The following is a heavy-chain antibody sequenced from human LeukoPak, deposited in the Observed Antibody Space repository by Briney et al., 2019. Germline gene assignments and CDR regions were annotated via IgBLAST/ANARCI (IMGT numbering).Heavy chain of an antibody. Sequence: ASVKVSCKTSGYTFSSYDISWVRQAPGQGLEWMGWISAYNGNTNYAQKLQGRVTTTTDTSTSTAYLELRSLRSEDTAVYYCARGAYDILTGYYVGYYFDYWGQGTLVTVS. CDR1: GYTFSSYD. CDR2: ISAYNGNT. CDR3: ARGAYDILTGYYVGYYFDY. D-gene: IGHD3-9*01. V-gene: IGHV1-18*01. J-gene: IGHJ4*02.